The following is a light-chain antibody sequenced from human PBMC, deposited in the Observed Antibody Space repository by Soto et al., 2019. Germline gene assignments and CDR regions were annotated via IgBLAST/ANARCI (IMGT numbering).Light chain of an antibody. Sequence: DIQMTQSPSTLSASVGDRVTITCRASQDIRNWLAWFQQKPGKAPKLLIYKASNLESGVPSRFSGSGSGTEFTLTISSLQPDDSATYYCQQGNSYRNLTFGPGTTVDIK. CDR1: QDIRNW. CDR3: QQGNSYRNLT. J-gene: IGKJ3*01. CDR2: KAS. V-gene: IGKV1-5*03.